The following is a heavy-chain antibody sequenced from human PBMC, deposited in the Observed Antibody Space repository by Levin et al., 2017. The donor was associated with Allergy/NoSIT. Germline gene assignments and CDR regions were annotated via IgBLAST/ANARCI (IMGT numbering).Heavy chain of an antibody. CDR2: TYYRSKWYN. D-gene: IGHD6-19*01. Sequence: SETLSLTCAISGDSVSSNSAAWNWIRQSPSRGLEWLGRTYYRSKWYNDYAVSVKSRITINPDTSKNQFSLQLNSVTPEDTAVYYCARWPWGYSSGEMAFDIWGQGTMVTVSS. CDR3: ARWPWGYSSGEMAFDI. CDR1: GDSVSSNSAA. V-gene: IGHV6-1*01. J-gene: IGHJ3*02.